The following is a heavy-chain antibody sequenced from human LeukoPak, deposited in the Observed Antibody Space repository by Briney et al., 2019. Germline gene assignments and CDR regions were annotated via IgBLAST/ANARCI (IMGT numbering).Heavy chain of an antibody. V-gene: IGHV4-59*01. J-gene: IGHJ4*02. Sequence: SETLSLTCTVSGGSISSYYWSWIRQPPGKGLEWIGYIYYSGSTNYNPSLKSRVTISVDTSKNQFSLKLSSVTAADTAVYYCARGWSFFGSGGYYPTYFDSWGQGTPVTVSS. CDR3: ARGWSFFGSGGYYPTYFDS. CDR1: GGSISSYY. CDR2: IYYSGST. D-gene: IGHD3-10*01.